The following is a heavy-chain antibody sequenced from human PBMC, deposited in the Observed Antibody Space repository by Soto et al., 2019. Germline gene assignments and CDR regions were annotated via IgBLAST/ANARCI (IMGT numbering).Heavy chain of an antibody. CDR3: ARDIAFDI. J-gene: IGHJ3*02. CDR1: GYTFTSYG. CDR2: ISAYNGNT. Sequence: ASXKVSCKASGYTFTSYGISWVRQAPVQGLEWMGWISAYNGNTNYAQKFQGRVIITRDTSASTAYMELSSLRSDDTDVYYCARDIAFDIWGQGTMVTVSS. V-gene: IGHV1-18*01.